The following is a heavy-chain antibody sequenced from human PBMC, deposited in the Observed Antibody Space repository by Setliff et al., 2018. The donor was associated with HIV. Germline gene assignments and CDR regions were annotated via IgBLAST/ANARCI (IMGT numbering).Heavy chain of an antibody. J-gene: IGHJ4*02. CDR2: ISGYNGNT. V-gene: IGHV1-18*01. CDR3: ARSLPQRSYFDY. CDR1: GYTFTRYG. Sequence: ASVKVSCKASGYTFTRYGISWVRQAPGQGLEWMGWISGYNGNTKYVQKLQGRVTITADISTSTAYVELSSLRSEDTAVYYCARSLPQRSYFDYWGQGTLVTVSS. D-gene: IGHD1-26*01.